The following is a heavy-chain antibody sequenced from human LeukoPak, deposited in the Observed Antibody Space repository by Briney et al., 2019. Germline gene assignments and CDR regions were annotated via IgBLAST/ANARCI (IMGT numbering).Heavy chain of an antibody. CDR3: ARHNQRKALDDY. V-gene: IGHV4-39*01. D-gene: IGHD2-2*01. CDR2: IYYSGST. CDR1: GGSISSSSYY. J-gene: IGHJ4*02. Sequence: PSETLSLTCTVSGGSISSSSYYWGWIRHPPGKGLEWIGSIYYSGSTYYNPSLKSRVTISVDTSKNQFSLKLSSVTAADTAVYYCARHNQRKALDDYWGQGTLVTVSS.